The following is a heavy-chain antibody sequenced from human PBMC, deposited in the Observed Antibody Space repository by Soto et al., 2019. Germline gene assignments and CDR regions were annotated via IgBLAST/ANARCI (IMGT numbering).Heavy chain of an antibody. Sequence: SETLSLTCTVSGGSISSGDYYWSWIRQPPGKGLEWIGYIYYSGSTYYNPSLKSRVTISVDTSKNQFSLKLSSVTAADTAVYYCARDFPYCTNGVCYGGDDAFDIWGQGTMVTVSS. J-gene: IGHJ3*02. CDR2: IYYSGST. D-gene: IGHD2-8*01. V-gene: IGHV4-30-4*01. CDR1: GGSISSGDYY. CDR3: ARDFPYCTNGVCYGGDDAFDI.